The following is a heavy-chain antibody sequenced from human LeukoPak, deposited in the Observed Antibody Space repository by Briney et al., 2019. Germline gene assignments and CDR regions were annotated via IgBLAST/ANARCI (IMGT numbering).Heavy chain of an antibody. CDR2: ISSGGDIM. D-gene: IGHD3-22*01. CDR1: GLRFSDYY. V-gene: IGHV3-11*04. Sequence: GGSLRLSCAASGLRFSDYYVSWIRQAPGKGLQWVSYISSGGDIMHYADSVKGRFTISRDNAKNSLYLQMNSLRAEDTAVYYCARAATQNYYDSSGSTRDAFDIWGQGTMVTVSS. CDR3: ARAATQNYYDSSGSTRDAFDI. J-gene: IGHJ3*02.